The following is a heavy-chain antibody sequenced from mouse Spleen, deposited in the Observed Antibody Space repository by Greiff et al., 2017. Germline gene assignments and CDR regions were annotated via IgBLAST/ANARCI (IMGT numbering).Heavy chain of an antibody. CDR3: AREEIYYGNYAFAY. V-gene: IGHV3-6*01. D-gene: IGHD2-1*01. CDR1: GYSITSGYY. Sequence: EVQLKESGPGLVKPSQSLSLTCSVTGYSITSGYYWNWIRQFPGNKLEWMGYISYDGSNNYNPSLKNRISITRDTSKNQFFLKLNSVTTEDTATYYCAREEIYYGNYAFAYWGQGTLVTVSA. J-gene: IGHJ3*01. CDR2: ISYDGSN.